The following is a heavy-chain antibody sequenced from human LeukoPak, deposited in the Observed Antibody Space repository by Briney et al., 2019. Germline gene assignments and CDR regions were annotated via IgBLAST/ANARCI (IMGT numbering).Heavy chain of an antibody. CDR1: GGSISSYN. CDR2: IYYSGST. Sequence: SETLSLTCTVSGGSISSYNWSWIRQPPGKGLEWIGYIYYSGSTNYNPSLKSRVTISVDTSKNQFSLKLSSVTAADTAVYYCARDSSGWYDAFDIWGQGTMVTVSS. J-gene: IGHJ3*02. D-gene: IGHD6-19*01. CDR3: ARDSSGWYDAFDI. V-gene: IGHV4-59*01.